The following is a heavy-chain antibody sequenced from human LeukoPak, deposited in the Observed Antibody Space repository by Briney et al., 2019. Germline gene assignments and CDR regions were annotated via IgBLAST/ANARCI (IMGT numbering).Heavy chain of an antibody. CDR2: ISGNSGST. V-gene: IGHV3-23*01. J-gene: IGHJ4*02. Sequence: GGSLRLSCAASGFTFSSYAMSWVRQAPGKGLEWVSSISGNSGSTYYADSVKGRFTISRDNSKNTVYLQMNSLKTEDTAVYYCTTEFVYWGQGTLVTVSS. CDR1: GFTFSSYA. CDR3: TTEFVY.